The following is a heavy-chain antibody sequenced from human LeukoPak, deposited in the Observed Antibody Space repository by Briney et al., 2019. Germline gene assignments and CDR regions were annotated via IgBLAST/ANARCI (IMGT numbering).Heavy chain of an antibody. CDR2: ISGSGGST. CDR3: AKGGVLSGEEELLNYFDY. D-gene: IGHD3-10*01. Sequence: TGGSLRLSCAASGFTFSSYAMSWVRQAPGKGLEWVSAISGSGGSTYYADSVKGRFTISRDNSKSTLYLQMNSLRAEDTAVYYCAKGGVLSGEEELLNYFDYWGQGTLVTVSS. J-gene: IGHJ4*02. CDR1: GFTFSSYA. V-gene: IGHV3-23*01.